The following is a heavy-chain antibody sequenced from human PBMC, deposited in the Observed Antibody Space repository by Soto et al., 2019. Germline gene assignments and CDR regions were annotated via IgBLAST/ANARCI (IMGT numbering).Heavy chain of an antibody. CDR1: GGSISSGGYS. CDR3: ARAGGLGAVAADY. Sequence: QLQLQESGSGLVKPSQTLSLTCAVSGGSISSGGYSWSWIRQPPGKGLEWIGYIYHSGSTYYNPSLKSRATISVDRSKTQFSLKLSSVTAADTAVYSCARAGGLGAVAADYWGQGTLVTVSS. CDR2: IYHSGST. V-gene: IGHV4-30-2*01. J-gene: IGHJ4*02. D-gene: IGHD6-19*01.